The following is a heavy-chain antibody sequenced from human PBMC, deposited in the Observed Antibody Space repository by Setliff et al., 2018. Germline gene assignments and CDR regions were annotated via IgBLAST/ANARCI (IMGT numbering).Heavy chain of an antibody. CDR3: ARWNGSGYFYY. Sequence: SVKVSCKVSGGAFSNYGLTWVRQAPGQGLVWMGRIIPILETTNYAQNFQGRVSITADESTRTAYMELSRLTFEDTAVYYCARWNGSGYFYYWGQGTWVSVSS. CDR1: GGAFSNYG. V-gene: IGHV1-69*11. J-gene: IGHJ4*02. CDR2: IIPILETT. D-gene: IGHD3-3*01.